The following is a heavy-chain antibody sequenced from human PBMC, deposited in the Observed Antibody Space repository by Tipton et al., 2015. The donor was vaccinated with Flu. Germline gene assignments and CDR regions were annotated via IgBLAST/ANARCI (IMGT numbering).Heavy chain of an antibody. Sequence: TLSLTCTVSGASVNIENSYWVWIRKSLGRGLEWIGTIYNTGLTNYNTSLKSRVTVSLDMSKNQFSLNVSLVTAADTATYFCARGNWNSNYDNWFDPGGQGTPVTVSS. J-gene: IGHJ5*02. V-gene: IGHV4-39*07. D-gene: IGHD1-1*01. CDR3: ARGNWNSNYDNWFDP. CDR2: IYNTGLT. CDR1: GASVNIENSY.